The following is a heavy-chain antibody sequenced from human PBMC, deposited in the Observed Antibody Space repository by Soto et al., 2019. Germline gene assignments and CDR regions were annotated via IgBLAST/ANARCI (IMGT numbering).Heavy chain of an antibody. CDR2: IKPDGSEK. CDR3: ARVHDFWSGYCRDY. D-gene: IGHD3-3*01. CDR1: GFTFSNFW. Sequence: PGGSLRLSCEASGFTFSNFWMSWVRHAPGKGLEWVANIKPDGSEKSYVDSVKGRFTVSRDNAKNSLYLQMNSLRTEDTAVYYCARVHDFWSGYCRDYWGQGTLVTVSS. J-gene: IGHJ4*02. V-gene: IGHV3-7*01.